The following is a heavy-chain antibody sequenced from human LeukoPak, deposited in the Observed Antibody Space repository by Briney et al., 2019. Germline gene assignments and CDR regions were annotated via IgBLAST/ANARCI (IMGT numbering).Heavy chain of an antibody. J-gene: IGHJ4*02. CDR3: ALIAAAGNGDY. D-gene: IGHD6-13*01. CDR1: GFTFSSYS. Sequence: GGSLRLSCAASGFTFSSYSMNWVRQAPGKGLEWVSSISSSSSYIYYADSVKGRFTISRDNAENSLYLQMNSLRAEDTAVYYCALIAAAGNGDYWGQGTLVTVSS. CDR2: ISSSSSYI. V-gene: IGHV3-21*01.